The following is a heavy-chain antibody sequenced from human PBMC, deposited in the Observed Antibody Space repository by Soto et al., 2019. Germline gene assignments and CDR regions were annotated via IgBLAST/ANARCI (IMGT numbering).Heavy chain of an antibody. CDR1: GFIFNNYG. V-gene: IGHV3-23*01. Sequence: GGSLRLSCEASGFIFNNYGMSWVRHAPGKGLEWVSSISDSGESTYYADSMRGRFTISRDNSKNTLYLQVNSLRPEDTAMYYCVKDLYRSSTMPCLDHWGQGALVTVSS. CDR3: VKDLYRSSTMPCLDH. D-gene: IGHD1-1*01. CDR2: ISDSGEST. J-gene: IGHJ4*02.